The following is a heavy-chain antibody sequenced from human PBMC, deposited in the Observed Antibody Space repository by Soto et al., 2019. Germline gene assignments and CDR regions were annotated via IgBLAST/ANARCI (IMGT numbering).Heavy chain of an antibody. V-gene: IGHV1-8*01. Sequence: ASVKVSCKASGYTFTSYDINWVRQATGQGLEWMGWMNPNSGNTGYAQKFQGRVTMTRNTSISTAYMELSSLRSEDTAVYYCAGGEFFKGRYYYGSGSSRAGYYYMDVWGKGTTVTVSS. J-gene: IGHJ6*03. CDR3: AGGEFFKGRYYYGSGSSRAGYYYMDV. D-gene: IGHD3-10*01. CDR2: MNPNSGNT. CDR1: GYTFTSYD.